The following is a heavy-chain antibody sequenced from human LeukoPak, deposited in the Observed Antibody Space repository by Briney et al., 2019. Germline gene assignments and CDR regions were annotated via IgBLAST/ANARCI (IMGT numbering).Heavy chain of an antibody. CDR1: GYTFTGYY. J-gene: IGHJ4*02. CDR3: ARVYSGYESRHFDY. V-gene: IGHV1-2*02. CDR2: INPNSGGT. Sequence: ASVKVSCKASGYTFTGYYMHWVRQAPGQGLEWMGWINPNSGGTNYAQKFQGRVTMTRDTSISTAYMELSRLRSDDTAVYYCARVYSGYESRHFDYWAREPWSPSPQ. D-gene: IGHD5-12*01.